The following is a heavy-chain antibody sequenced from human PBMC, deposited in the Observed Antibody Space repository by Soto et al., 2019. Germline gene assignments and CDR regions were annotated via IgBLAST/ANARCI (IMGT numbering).Heavy chain of an antibody. D-gene: IGHD2-21*01. V-gene: IGHV4-39*02. CDR1: GFSIRSRGYH. CDR3: GRLLPPWRDSGNWVDP. J-gene: IGHJ5*02. CDR2: IYYSGST. Sequence: PSETLSLTSTFSGFSIRSRGYHWGWIRQPPGKGLEWIGSIYYSGSTYYNPSLKSRVTISVDTSKNHFSLRLSSVTASDTAVYFCGRLLPPWRDSGNWVDPWGPGTLVTVSS.